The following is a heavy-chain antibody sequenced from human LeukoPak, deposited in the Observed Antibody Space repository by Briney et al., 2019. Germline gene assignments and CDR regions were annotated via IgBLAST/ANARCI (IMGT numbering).Heavy chain of an antibody. CDR2: ISGSGGST. J-gene: IGHJ3*02. V-gene: IGHV3-23*01. D-gene: IGHD3-16*01. Sequence: GGSLRLSCAASGFTFSSYAMSWVRQAPGKGLEWVSAISGSGGSTYYADSVKARFTTTSDNSKNTLYLQMNNPSAEDTAVYYSAKAPGNDSDAFDIWGQGTMVTVSS. CDR1: GFTFSSYA. CDR3: AKAPGNDSDAFDI.